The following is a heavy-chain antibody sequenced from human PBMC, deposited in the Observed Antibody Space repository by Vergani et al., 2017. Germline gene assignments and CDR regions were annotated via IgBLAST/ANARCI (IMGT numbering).Heavy chain of an antibody. CDR1: GFTVSSNY. Sequence: EVQLVESGGGLIQPGGSLRLSCAASGFTVSSNYMSWVRQAPGKGLEWVSVIYSGGSTYYADSVKGRFTIPRDNSKNTLYLQMNSLRAEDTAVYYCARGQEYSSSSPLDYWGQGTLVTVSS. V-gene: IGHV3-53*01. CDR2: IYSGGST. D-gene: IGHD6-6*01. J-gene: IGHJ4*02. CDR3: ARGQEYSSSSPLDY.